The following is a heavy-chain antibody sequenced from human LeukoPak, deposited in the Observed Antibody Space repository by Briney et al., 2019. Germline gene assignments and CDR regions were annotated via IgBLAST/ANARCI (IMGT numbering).Heavy chain of an antibody. Sequence: SSETLSLTCAVYGGSFSGYYWSWIRQPPGKGLEWIGEINHSGSTNYNPSLKSRVTISVDTSKNQFSLNLNSVTAADTAVYYCASSPVRLLEHHIQNWYDPWGQGTLVTVSS. CDR2: INHSGST. CDR1: GGSFSGYY. CDR3: ASSPVRLLEHHIQNWYDP. V-gene: IGHV4-34*01. J-gene: IGHJ5*02. D-gene: IGHD3-3*01.